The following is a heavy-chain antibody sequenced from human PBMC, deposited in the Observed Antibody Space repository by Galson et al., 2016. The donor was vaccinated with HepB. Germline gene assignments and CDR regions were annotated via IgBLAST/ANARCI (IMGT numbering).Heavy chain of an antibody. Sequence: SLRLSCATSGFTFGSVWMSWVRQAPGKGLEWVANIKPDGRERYYVDSLKGRFTISRDNAKNSLYLQMNNLRAEDTAVYYCALYYYDSSGFVEYFQHWGQGTRVTVSS. CDR2: IKPDGRER. J-gene: IGHJ1*01. CDR1: GFTFGSVW. V-gene: IGHV3-7*03. CDR3: ALYYYDSSGFVEYFQH. D-gene: IGHD3-22*01.